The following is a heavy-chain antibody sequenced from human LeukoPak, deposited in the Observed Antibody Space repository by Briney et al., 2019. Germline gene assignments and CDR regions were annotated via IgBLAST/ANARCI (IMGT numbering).Heavy chain of an antibody. CDR1: GYTFTGYF. CDR3: ARADSSNWYWFDP. V-gene: IGHV1-2*02. Sequence: ASVKVSCKASGYTFTGYFIHWLRQAPGQGLEWMGWINPNSGGTSYEQKFQGRVTMTRDTSMSTAYMELSSLRSDDTAVYYCARADSSNWYWFDPWGQGTLVTVSS. D-gene: IGHD6-13*01. CDR2: INPNSGGT. J-gene: IGHJ5*02.